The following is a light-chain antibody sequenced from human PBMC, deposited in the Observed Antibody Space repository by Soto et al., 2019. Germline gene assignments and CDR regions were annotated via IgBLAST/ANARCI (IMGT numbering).Light chain of an antibody. CDR2: KVS. CDR1: SSDVGDGDF. CDR3: CSYTRSHTWV. J-gene: IGLJ3*02. V-gene: IGLV2-14*01. Sequence: QSALTQPASVSGSPGQSITISCTGTSSDVGDGDFVSWYQQRPGKAPKLMIYKVSNRPSGVSNRFSGSKSGNTASLTISGLQAEDEADYYCCSYTRSHTWVFGGGTKLTVL.